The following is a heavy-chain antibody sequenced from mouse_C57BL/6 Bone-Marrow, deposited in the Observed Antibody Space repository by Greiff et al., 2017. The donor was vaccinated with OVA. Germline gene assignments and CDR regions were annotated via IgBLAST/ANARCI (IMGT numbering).Heavy chain of an antibody. CDR2: IYPGSGST. V-gene: IGHV1-55*01. D-gene: IGHD4-1*01. Sequence: VQLQQPGAELVKPGASVKMSCKASGYTFTSYWITWVKQRPGQGLEWIGDIYPGSGSTNYNEKFKSKATLTVDTSSSTAYMQLSSLTSEDSAVYYCAREGNWGHYAMDYWGQGTSDTVSS. CDR3: AREGNWGHYAMDY. CDR1: GYTFTSYW. J-gene: IGHJ4*01.